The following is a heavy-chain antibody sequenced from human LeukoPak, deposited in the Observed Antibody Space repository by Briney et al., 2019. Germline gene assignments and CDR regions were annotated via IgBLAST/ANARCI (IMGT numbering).Heavy chain of an antibody. J-gene: IGHJ4*02. CDR2: IWYDGSNK. CDR3: AAGGSSPRDY. D-gene: IGHD6-6*01. V-gene: IGHV3-33*01. Sequence: GGSLRLPCAASGFTFSSYGMHWVRQAPGKGLEWVAVIWYDGSNKYYADSVKGRFTISRDNSKNTLYLQMNSLRAEDTAVYYCAAGGSSPRDYWGQGTLVTVSS. CDR1: GFTFSSYG.